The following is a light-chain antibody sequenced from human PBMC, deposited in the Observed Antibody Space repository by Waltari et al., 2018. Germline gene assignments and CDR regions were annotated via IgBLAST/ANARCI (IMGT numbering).Light chain of an antibody. CDR3: SAFAGSNNPVV. J-gene: IGLJ2*01. CDR2: EVS. CDR1: IGDVHAYSF. V-gene: IGLV2-8*01. Sequence: QSALTQPPSASGSPGPSVTISCTVTIGDVHAYSFVSWYQHHTGKPPKLIIYEVSKRPSGVPERFSGSKSGNTASLTVAGLQAEDEAYYYCSAFAGSNNPVVFGGGTKLTVL.